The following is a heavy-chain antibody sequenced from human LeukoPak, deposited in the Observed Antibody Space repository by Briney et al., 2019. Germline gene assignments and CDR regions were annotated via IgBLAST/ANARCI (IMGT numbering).Heavy chain of an antibody. D-gene: IGHD3-16*02. J-gene: IGHJ4*02. CDR2: IFHGGST. CDR3: ARSHIKFTFGGVIPLGHFDY. V-gene: IGHV4-30-2*01. CDR1: GGSISSGGYY. Sequence: SETLSLTCTVSGGSISSGGYYWSWIRQPPGKGLEWIGYIFHGGSTYYNPSLKSRVTISVDRSKNQFSLKLSSVTAADTAVYYCARSHIKFTFGGVIPLGHFDYWGQGTLVTVSS.